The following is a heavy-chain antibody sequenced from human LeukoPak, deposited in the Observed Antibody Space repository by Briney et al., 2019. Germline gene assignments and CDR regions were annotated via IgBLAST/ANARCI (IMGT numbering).Heavy chain of an antibody. CDR1: GYTFTSYG. Sequence: ASVKVSCKASGYTFTSYGISWVRQAPGQGLEWMGWTSAYNGNTNYAQKLQGRVTMTTDTSTSTAYMELRSLRSDDTAVYYCARDRKRLIVVPAAMPYWGQGTLVTVSS. J-gene: IGHJ4*02. D-gene: IGHD2-2*01. CDR2: TSAYNGNT. V-gene: IGHV1-18*01. CDR3: ARDRKRLIVVPAAMPY.